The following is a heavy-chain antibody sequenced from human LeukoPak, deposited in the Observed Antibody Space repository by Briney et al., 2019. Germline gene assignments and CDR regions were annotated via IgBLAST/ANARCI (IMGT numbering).Heavy chain of an antibody. CDR2: ISSSSSTI. D-gene: IGHD6-6*01. Sequence: GGSLRLSCAASGFTFSSYSMNWVRQAPGKGLEWVSYISSSSSTIYYADSVKGRFTISRDNAKNSLYLQMNSLRAEDTAVYYCARGDSSSSLDYWGQGTLVTVSS. CDR3: ARGDSSSSLDY. V-gene: IGHV3-48*01. CDR1: GFTFSSYS. J-gene: IGHJ4*02.